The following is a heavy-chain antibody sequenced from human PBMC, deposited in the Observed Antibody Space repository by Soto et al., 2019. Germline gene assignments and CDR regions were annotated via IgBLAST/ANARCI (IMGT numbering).Heavy chain of an antibody. V-gene: IGHV1-69*02. CDR3: ARHGDCSSTSCYWSPINWFDP. Sequence: ASVKVSCKASGGTFSSYTISWVRQAPGQGLEWMGRIIPILGIANYAQKFQGRVTITADKSTSTAYMELSSLRSEDTAVYYCARHGDCSSTSCYWSPINWFDPWGQGTLVTVSS. CDR2: IIPILGIA. CDR1: GGTFSSYT. D-gene: IGHD2-2*01. J-gene: IGHJ5*02.